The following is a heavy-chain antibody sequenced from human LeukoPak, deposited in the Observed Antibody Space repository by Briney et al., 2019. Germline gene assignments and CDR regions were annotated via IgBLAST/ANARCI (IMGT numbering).Heavy chain of an antibody. CDR1: GGSISNYY. D-gene: IGHD6-19*01. Sequence: SQTLSPTCTLSGGSISNYYSSWIRQPPGKGLECLGYIFYDGSTNYSPALKSRVTISVDTSRNQFSLKLSSVTAADAAVYYCARRKPYTSAWYYFDYWGQGTLVTVSS. V-gene: IGHV4-59*08. CDR3: ARRKPYTSAWYYFDY. CDR2: IFYDGST. J-gene: IGHJ4*02.